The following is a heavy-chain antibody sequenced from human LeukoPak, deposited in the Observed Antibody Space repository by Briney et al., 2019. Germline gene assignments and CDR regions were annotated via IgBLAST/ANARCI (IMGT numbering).Heavy chain of an antibody. CDR2: IKQDGSEK. CDR3: ARDGGLWFGELFIDY. Sequence: GGSLRLSCAASGFTLSSYWMSWVRQAPGKGLEWVANIKQDGSEKYYVDSVKGRFTISRDNAKNSLYLQMNSLRAEDTAVYYCARDGGLWFGELFIDYWGQGTLVTVSS. J-gene: IGHJ4*02. CDR1: GFTLSSYW. V-gene: IGHV3-7*01. D-gene: IGHD3-10*01.